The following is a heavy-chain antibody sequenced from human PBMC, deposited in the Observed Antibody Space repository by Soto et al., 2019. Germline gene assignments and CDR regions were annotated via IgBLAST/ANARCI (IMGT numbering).Heavy chain of an antibody. CDR3: ARDFRLEEYNWFDP. CDR1: GGSISSYY. CDR2: IYTSGST. J-gene: IGHJ5*02. V-gene: IGHV4-4*07. Sequence: QVQLQESGPGLVKPSETLSLTCTVSGGSISSYYWSWIRQPAGKGLEWIGRIYTSGSTNYNPSLKSRGTMSIDTSKNQFSLKLSSVTAADTAVYYWARDFRLEEYNWFDPWGQGTLVTVSS. D-gene: IGHD6-6*01.